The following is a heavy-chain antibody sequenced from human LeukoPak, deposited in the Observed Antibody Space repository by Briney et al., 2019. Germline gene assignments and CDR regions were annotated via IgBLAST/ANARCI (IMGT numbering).Heavy chain of an antibody. CDR3: ARDVGLGELFADDAFDI. CDR1: GFTFSSYA. Sequence: GGSLRLSCAASGFTFSSYAMSWVRQAPGKGLEWVSAISGSGGSTYYADSVKGRFTISRDNSKNTLYLQMNSLRAEDTAVYYCARDVGLGELFADDAFDIWGQGKMATVS. J-gene: IGHJ3*02. D-gene: IGHD3-10*01. CDR2: ISGSGGST. V-gene: IGHV3-23*01.